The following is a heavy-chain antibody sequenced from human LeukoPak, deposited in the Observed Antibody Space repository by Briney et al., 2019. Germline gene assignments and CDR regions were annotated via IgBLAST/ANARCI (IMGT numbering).Heavy chain of an antibody. CDR1: GGSISGYY. J-gene: IGHJ6*02. CDR2: IYYSGST. Sequence: PSETLSLTCTVSGGSISGYYWSWVRQPPGKGLEWIGYIYYSGSTSYNPSLKSRVITSVDTSKNQFSLRLSSVTAADTAVYYCARRLPGYYYYMDVWGQGTTVTVSS. V-gene: IGHV4-59*08. CDR3: ARRLPGYYYYMDV. D-gene: IGHD2-15*01.